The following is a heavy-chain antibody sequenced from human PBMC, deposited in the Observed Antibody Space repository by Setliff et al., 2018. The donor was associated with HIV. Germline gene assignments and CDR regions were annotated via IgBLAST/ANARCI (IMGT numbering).Heavy chain of an antibody. Sequence: SETLSLTCTVSGGSISSYYWSWIRQPPGKGLEWVGSIYYSGSTYYSPSLKSRVTISVDTSKNQILLRLSSVTAADTAVYYCARLSGGMVPNYWGQGTLVTVSS. V-gene: IGHV4-59*05. D-gene: IGHD3-10*01. J-gene: IGHJ4*02. CDR3: ARLSGGMVPNY. CDR1: GGSISSYY. CDR2: IYYSGST.